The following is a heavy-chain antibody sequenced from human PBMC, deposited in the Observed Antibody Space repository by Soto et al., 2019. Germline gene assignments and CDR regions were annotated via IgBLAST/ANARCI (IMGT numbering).Heavy chain of an antibody. V-gene: IGHV3-33*01. CDR3: AAWAEGATEVH. J-gene: IGHJ4*02. Sequence: GGSLRRSCETSGFSFSVYVMHWVRQAPGKGLEWVAVIWYDASKQFYAASVEGRFTISRDNSKAILYLQMNSLRAEDTAVYYCAAWAEGATEVHWGQGTLVTVSS. D-gene: IGHD2-15*01. CDR2: IWYDASKQ. CDR1: GFSFSVYV.